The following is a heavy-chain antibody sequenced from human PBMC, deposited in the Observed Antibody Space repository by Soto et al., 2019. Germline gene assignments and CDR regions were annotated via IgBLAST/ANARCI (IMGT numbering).Heavy chain of an antibody. CDR2: ISYDGSNK. CDR3: EKVVADRIDY. D-gene: IGHD6-6*01. Sequence: QVQLVESGGGVVQPGRSLRLSCAASGFTFSSYGMHWVRQAPGKGLEWVAVISYDGSNKYYADSVKGRFTISRDNSKNTLYLQMNSLRAEDTAVYYCEKVVADRIDYWGQGTLVTVSS. J-gene: IGHJ4*02. CDR1: GFTFSSYG. V-gene: IGHV3-30*18.